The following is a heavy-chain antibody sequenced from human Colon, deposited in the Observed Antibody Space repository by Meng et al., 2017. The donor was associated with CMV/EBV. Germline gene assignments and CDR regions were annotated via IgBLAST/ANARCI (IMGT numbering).Heavy chain of an antibody. CDR3: VKAQTTTQSNYFGD. Sequence: SLKISCAASGFTFSSYAMSWVRQAPGKGLEWVATVNWNSGAIHYAASVKGRFTISRDNAKNSLSLQMNSLRPEDTALYYCVKAQTTTQSNYFGDWGQGTLVTVSS. CDR1: GFTFSSYA. CDR2: VNWNSGAI. D-gene: IGHD1-14*01. J-gene: IGHJ4*02. V-gene: IGHV3-9*01.